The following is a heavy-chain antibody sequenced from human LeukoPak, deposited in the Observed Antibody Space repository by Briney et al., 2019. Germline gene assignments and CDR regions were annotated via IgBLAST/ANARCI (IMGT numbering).Heavy chain of an antibody. Sequence: SETLSLTCAVYGGSFSGYYWSWIRQPPGKGLEWIGEINHSGSTNYNPSLKSRVTISVDTSKNQFSLKLSSVTAVDTAVYYCARRKGMVRVFDYWGQGTLVTVSS. J-gene: IGHJ4*02. D-gene: IGHD3-10*01. CDR3: ARRKGMVRVFDY. V-gene: IGHV4-34*01. CDR2: INHSGST. CDR1: GGSFSGYY.